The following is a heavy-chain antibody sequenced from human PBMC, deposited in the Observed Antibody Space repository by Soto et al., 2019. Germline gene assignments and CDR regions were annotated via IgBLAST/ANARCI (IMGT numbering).Heavy chain of an antibody. D-gene: IGHD3-22*01. J-gene: IGHJ3*02. CDR2: ISSSSSYI. V-gene: IGHV3-21*01. CDR3: ARDLGYYDSSGRRSAFDI. CDR1: GFTFSSYA. Sequence: LSCTASGFTFSSYAMSWVRQAPGKGLEWVSSISSSSSYIYYADSVKGRFTISRDNAKNSLYLQMNSLRAEDTAVYYCARDLGYYDSSGRRSAFDIWGQGTMVTVSS.